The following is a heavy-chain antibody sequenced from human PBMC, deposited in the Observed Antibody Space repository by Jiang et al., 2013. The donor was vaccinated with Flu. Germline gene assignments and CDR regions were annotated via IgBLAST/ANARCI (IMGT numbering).Heavy chain of an antibody. J-gene: IGHJ6*03. CDR2: INHSGST. D-gene: IGHD2-2*01. CDR3: ASCSSTSCPTKVMDV. V-gene: IGHV4-34*01. Sequence: WIRQPPGKGLEWIGEINHSGSTNYNPSLKSRVTISVDTSKNQFSLKLSSVTAADTAVYYCASCSSTSCPTKVMDVWGKGTTVTVSS.